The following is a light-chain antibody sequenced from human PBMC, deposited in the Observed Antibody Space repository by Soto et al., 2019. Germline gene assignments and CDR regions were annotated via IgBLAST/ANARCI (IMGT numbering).Light chain of an antibody. CDR1: QSVSSN. CDR3: QQRSNWPPIT. V-gene: IGKV3-11*01. CDR2: DVS. Sequence: ERVMTQSPATLSVSPGERATLSCRASQSVSSNLAWYQQIPGQAPRLLIYDVSNRATGIPARFSGSGSGTDFTLTISSLEPEDFAVYYCQQRSNWPPITFGQGRRPEIK. J-gene: IGKJ5*01.